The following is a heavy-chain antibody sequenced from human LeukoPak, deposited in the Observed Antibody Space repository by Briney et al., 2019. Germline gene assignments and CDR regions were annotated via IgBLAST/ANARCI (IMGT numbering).Heavy chain of an antibody. Sequence: SVKVSCKASGFTFTSSAVQWVRQARGQRLEWIGWIVVGSGNTNYAQKFQERVAITRDMSTSTAYMELSSLRSEDTAVYYCAASAGFWSGYYMVYWGQGTLVTVSS. V-gene: IGHV1-58*01. CDR1: GFTFTSSA. J-gene: IGHJ4*02. D-gene: IGHD3-3*01. CDR3: AASAGFWSGYYMVY. CDR2: IVVGSGNT.